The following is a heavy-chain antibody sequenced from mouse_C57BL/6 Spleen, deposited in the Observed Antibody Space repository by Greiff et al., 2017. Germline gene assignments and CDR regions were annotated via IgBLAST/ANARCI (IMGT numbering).Heavy chain of an antibody. Sequence: QVQLQQSGPELVKPGASVKISCKASGYAFSSSWMNWVKQRPGKGLEWIGRIYPGDGDTNYNGKFKGKATLTADKSSSTADMQLSSLTSEDSAVYFGARSNDYDAHVDYWGQGTTLTVSS. CDR1: GYAFSSSW. CDR3: ARSNDYDAHVDY. CDR2: IYPGDGDT. D-gene: IGHD2-4*01. V-gene: IGHV1-82*01. J-gene: IGHJ2*01.